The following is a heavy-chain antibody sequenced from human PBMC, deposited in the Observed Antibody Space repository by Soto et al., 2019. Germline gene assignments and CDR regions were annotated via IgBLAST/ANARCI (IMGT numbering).Heavy chain of an antibody. J-gene: IGHJ5*02. V-gene: IGHV3-33*01. CDR2: IWYDGSKK. Sequence: QVQLVESGGGVVQPGRSLRLSCEASGFTFSSYGMHWVRQAPGKGLEWVAVIWYDGSKKDYADSVKGRFTISRDNSKNTLYLQMSSVRAEDTAVYYCARDWDCSGGSCYSVGWFDPWGQGTLVTVSS. D-gene: IGHD2-15*01. CDR3: ARDWDCSGGSCYSVGWFDP. CDR1: GFTFSSYG.